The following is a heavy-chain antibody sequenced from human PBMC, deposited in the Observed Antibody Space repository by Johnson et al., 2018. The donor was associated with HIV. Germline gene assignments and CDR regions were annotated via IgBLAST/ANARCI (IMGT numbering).Heavy chain of an antibody. D-gene: IGHD6-13*01. Sequence: VQLVESGGGVVQPGRSLRLSCAASGFTFTDHYMDWVRQAPGKGLEWVGRTRNKAHRSTTEYAASVNGRFTISRDDSKNSLYLQINSLKSEDTAVYYCATGASSTWSLGALDIWGQGTMVTVSS. CDR3: ATGASSTWSLGALDI. V-gene: IGHV3-72*01. CDR2: TRNKAHRSTT. CDR1: GFTFTDHY. J-gene: IGHJ3*02.